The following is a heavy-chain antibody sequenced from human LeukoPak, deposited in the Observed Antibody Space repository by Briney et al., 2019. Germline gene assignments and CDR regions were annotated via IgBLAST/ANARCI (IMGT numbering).Heavy chain of an antibody. J-gene: IGHJ4*02. D-gene: IGHD3-3*01. CDR2: IHGNGNT. CDR3: ARVDGYDFFFDY. Sequence: AGGSLRLSCAASGFTVSSNYMSWVRQAPGKGLEWVSVIHGNGNTYYADSVKGRFTISRDNSKNTLYLQMNSLRAEDTAVYYCARVDGYDFFFDYWGQGTLVTVSS. V-gene: IGHV3-66*01. CDR1: GFTVSSNY.